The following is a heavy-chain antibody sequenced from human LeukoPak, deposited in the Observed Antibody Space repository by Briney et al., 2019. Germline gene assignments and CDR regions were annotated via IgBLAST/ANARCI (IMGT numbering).Heavy chain of an antibody. J-gene: IGHJ4*02. CDR1: GGSISSGGYS. CDR2: IHHSGST. D-gene: IGHD3-10*01. V-gene: IGHV4-30-2*01. CDR3: ARVGYYGPFDY. Sequence: SETLSLTCAVSGGSISSGGYSWSWIRQPPGKGLEWIGYIHHSGSTYYNPSLKSRVTISVDRSKNQFSLKLSSVTAADTAVYYCARVGYYGPFDYWGQGTLVTVSS.